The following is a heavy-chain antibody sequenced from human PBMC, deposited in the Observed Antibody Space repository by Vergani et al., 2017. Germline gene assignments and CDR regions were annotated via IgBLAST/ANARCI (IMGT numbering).Heavy chain of an antibody. V-gene: IGHV1-2*02. CDR3: RVGATYYYGMDV. J-gene: IGHJ6*02. D-gene: IGHD1-26*01. CDR2: INPNSGGT. Sequence: QVQLVQSGAEVKKPGASVKVSCKASGYTFTGYYMHWVRQAPGQGLEWMGWINPNSGGTNYAQKFQGRVTITADKSTSTAYMELSSLRSEDTAVYYCRVGATYYYGMDVWGQGTTVTVSS. CDR1: GYTFTGYY.